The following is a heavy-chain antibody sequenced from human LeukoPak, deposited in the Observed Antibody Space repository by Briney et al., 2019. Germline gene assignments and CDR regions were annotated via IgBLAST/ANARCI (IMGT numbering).Heavy chain of an antibody. V-gene: IGHV3-23*01. Sequence: GGSLRLSCAASEFTFSAYWMHWVRQAPGKGLEWVSAISGSGGSTYYADSVKGRFTISRDNSKNTLYLQMNSLRAEDTAVYYCAKEGSGWYPFFDYWGQGTLVTVSS. J-gene: IGHJ4*02. CDR1: EFTFSAYW. D-gene: IGHD6-19*01. CDR3: AKEGSGWYPFFDY. CDR2: ISGSGGST.